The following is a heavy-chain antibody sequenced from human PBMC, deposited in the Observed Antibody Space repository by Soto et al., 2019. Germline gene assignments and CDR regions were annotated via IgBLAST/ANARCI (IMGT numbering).Heavy chain of an antibody. CDR2: ISGTGDTT. CDR3: AKGYCSSTSCSFDY. Sequence: PGGSLRLSCAASGFTFTNFAMNWVRQAPGKGLEWVSVISGTGDTTYNADSVKGRFTISRDNSMNTAFLQMNSLRAEDTALYYCAKGYCSSTSCSFDYWRQRTLVTVSS. J-gene: IGHJ4*02. V-gene: IGHV3-23*01. D-gene: IGHD2-2*01. CDR1: GFTFTNFA.